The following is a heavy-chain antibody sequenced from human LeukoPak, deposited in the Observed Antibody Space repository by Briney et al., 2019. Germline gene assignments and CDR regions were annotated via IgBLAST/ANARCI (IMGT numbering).Heavy chain of an antibody. CDR1: GFIFDDYA. V-gene: IGHV3-43*02. D-gene: IGHD5/OR15-5a*01. CDR3: TKDIGERGHSVH. CDR2: ISGDGGRT. Sequence: TGGSLRLSCAASGFIFDDYAMHWVRQAPGKGLEWVSLISGDGGRTYYADSVKGRFTISRDNSKNSLYLQMNGLRTEDTALYYCTKDIGERGHSVHWGQGTLVTVSS. J-gene: IGHJ4*02.